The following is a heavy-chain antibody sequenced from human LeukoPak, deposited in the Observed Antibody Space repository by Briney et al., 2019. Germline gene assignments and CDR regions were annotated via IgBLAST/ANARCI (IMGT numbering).Heavy chain of an antibody. D-gene: IGHD3-3*01. CDR3: ARDPYDFWSGFPTGYMDV. V-gene: IGHV3-21*01. CDR2: ISSSSSYI. Sequence: PGGSLRLSCAASGFTFSSYSMNWVRQAPGKGLEWVSSISSSSSYIYYADSVKGRFTISRDNAKNSLYLQMNSLRAEDTAVYYCARDPYDFWSGFPTGYMDVWGKGTTVTVSS. J-gene: IGHJ6*03. CDR1: GFTFSSYS.